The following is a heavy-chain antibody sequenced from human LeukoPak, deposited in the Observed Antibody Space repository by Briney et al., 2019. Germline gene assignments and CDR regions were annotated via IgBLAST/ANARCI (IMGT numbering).Heavy chain of an antibody. CDR1: GFTFSSYE. CDR2: ISSSGSTI. D-gene: IGHD3-3*01. CDR3: ARDHWSGWYFNY. Sequence: GGSLRLSCAASGFTFSSYEMNWVRQAPGKGLEWVSYISSSGSTIYYADSVKGRFTISRDNAKNSLYLQMNSLRAEDTAVYYCARDHWSGWYFNYWGQGTLVTVSS. V-gene: IGHV3-48*03. J-gene: IGHJ4*02.